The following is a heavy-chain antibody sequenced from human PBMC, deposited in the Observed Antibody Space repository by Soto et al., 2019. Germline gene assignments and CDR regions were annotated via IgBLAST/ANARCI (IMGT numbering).Heavy chain of an antibody. J-gene: IGHJ4*02. D-gene: IGHD2-8*01. CDR1: GGTFSSYA. CDR3: VLRGGGHGDILPQYYFVY. V-gene: IGHV1-69*13. CDR2: IIPIFGTA. Sequence: GASVKVSCKASGGTFSSYAISWVRQAPGQGLEWMGGIIPIFGTANYAQKFQGRVTITADESTSTAYMELSSLRSEDTAVYYCVLRGGGHGDILPQYYFVYWGPGTLVTVSS.